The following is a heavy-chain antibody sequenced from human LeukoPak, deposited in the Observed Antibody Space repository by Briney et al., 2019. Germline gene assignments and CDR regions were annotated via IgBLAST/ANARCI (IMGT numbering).Heavy chain of an antibody. Sequence: GGSLRLSCAASGFTFSSNSMNWVRQAPGKGLEWVSYISSSSSTIYYADSVKGRFTISRDNAKNSLYLQMNSLRDEDTAVYYCARDPLPTVVTPNWFDRWGQGTLVTVSS. CDR3: ARDPLPTVVTPNWFDR. CDR1: GFTFSSNS. J-gene: IGHJ5*02. D-gene: IGHD4-23*01. CDR2: ISSSSSTI. V-gene: IGHV3-48*02.